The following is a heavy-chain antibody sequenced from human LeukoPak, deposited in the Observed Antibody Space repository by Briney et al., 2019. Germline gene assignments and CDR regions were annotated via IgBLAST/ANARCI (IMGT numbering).Heavy chain of an antibody. CDR2: IAYDGSRA. Sequence: GESLRLSCAGSGFTFGGYGMHWFRQTPGKGLEWVAVIAYDGSRAFYADSVKGRFTISRDNSKNTMSVQMDDLRAEDTAVYYCTRYNNDHFDYWGQGTLVTVSS. V-gene: IGHV3-33*01. CDR3: TRYNNDHFDY. J-gene: IGHJ4*02. CDR1: GFTFGGYG. D-gene: IGHD1-14*01.